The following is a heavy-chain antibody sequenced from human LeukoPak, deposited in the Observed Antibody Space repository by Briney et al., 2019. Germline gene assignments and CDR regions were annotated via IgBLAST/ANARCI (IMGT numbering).Heavy chain of an antibody. J-gene: IGHJ1*01. CDR1: GFSFNTYA. CDR2: ISNTGGST. D-gene: IGHD6-25*01. V-gene: IGHV3-23*01. CDR3: ARRMAASATGGRFQD. Sequence: PGGSLRLSCAASGFSFNTYAMSWVRQAPGKGLEWVSAISNTGGSTYYADSVKGRFTISRDKSKNTLSLQMNSLRAEDTAVYYCARRMAASATGGRFQDWGQGSLVTVSS.